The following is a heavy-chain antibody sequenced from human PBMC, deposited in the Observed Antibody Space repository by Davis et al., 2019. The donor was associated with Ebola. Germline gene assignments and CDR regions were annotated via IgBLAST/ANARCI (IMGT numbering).Heavy chain of an antibody. D-gene: IGHD6-19*01. J-gene: IGHJ4*02. CDR3: AKDIKYSSGWYFDY. CDR2: IWYDGSNK. V-gene: IGHV3-33*06. CDR1: GFTFSSYG. Sequence: GESLKISCAASGFTFSSYGMHWVRQAPGKGLEWVAVIWYDGSNKYYADSVKGRFTISRDNSKNTLYLQMNSLRAEDTAVYYCAKDIKYSSGWYFDYWGQGTLVTVSS.